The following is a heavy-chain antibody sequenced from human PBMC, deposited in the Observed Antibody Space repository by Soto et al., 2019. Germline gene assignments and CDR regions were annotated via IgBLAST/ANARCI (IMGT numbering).Heavy chain of an antibody. CDR1: GFSLSTSGVG. Sequence: QITLKESGPTLVKPTQTLTLTCTFSGFSLSTSGVGVGWIRQPPGKALEWLALIYWDDDKRYSPSLKSRLTITKDTSNNQVVLTMTNMDPVDTATYYCAHSPYCGGDCYSPFDYWGQGTLVTVSS. V-gene: IGHV2-5*02. CDR2: IYWDDDK. D-gene: IGHD2-21*02. J-gene: IGHJ4*02. CDR3: AHSPYCGGDCYSPFDY.